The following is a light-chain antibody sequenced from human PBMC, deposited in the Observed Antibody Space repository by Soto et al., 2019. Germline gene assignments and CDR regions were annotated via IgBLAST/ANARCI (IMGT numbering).Light chain of an antibody. CDR3: QQYHSYWT. CDR2: DAS. V-gene: IGKV1-5*01. Sequence: DFQMTQSPSTLSASVGDRVTITCRASQNIRSRLAWFQQKPGKAPKLLIYDASSLESGVPQRFSGSGSGTEFTLTISRPKHADLSTYYCQQYHSYWTFGQGTKVDIK. J-gene: IGKJ1*01. CDR1: QNIRSR.